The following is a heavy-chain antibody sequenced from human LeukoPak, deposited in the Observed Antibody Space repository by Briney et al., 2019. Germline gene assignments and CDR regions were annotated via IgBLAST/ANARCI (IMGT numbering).Heavy chain of an antibody. V-gene: IGHV3-21*01. CDR1: GFTLSTYT. Sequence: GGSLRLSCAASGFTLSTYTMNWVRQAPGKGLEWVASIGSGGRHIHYADSVKGRFTISRDNAKNSLYLQMNSLRAEDTAVYYCARSGYTYGFDYWGQGALVTVSS. D-gene: IGHD5-18*01. CDR3: ARSGYTYGFDY. CDR2: IGSGGRHI. J-gene: IGHJ4*02.